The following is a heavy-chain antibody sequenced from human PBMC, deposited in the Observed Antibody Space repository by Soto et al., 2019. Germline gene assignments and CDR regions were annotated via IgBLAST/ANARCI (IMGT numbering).Heavy chain of an antibody. D-gene: IGHD3-22*01. CDR1: GYTFTSYA. CDR2: INPGIGKA. V-gene: IGHV1-3*01. CDR3: ARDEDSGYFFFDC. J-gene: IGHJ4*02. Sequence: ASVKVSCKASGYTFTSYAMHWVRQAPGQRLEWMGRINPGIGKAKYAQKFQGRVTITADKSTSTAYMELSSLRSEDTAVYYCARDEDSGYFFFDCWGQGTLVTVS.